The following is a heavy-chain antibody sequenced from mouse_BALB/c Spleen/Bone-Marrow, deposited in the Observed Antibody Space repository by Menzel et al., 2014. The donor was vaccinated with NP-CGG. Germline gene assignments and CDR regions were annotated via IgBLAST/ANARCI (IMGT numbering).Heavy chain of an antibody. CDR3: ARILYSGSIHEVFPY. CDR2: FSSGGSYT. V-gene: IGHV5-6*01. D-gene: IGHD1-1*01. CDR1: GFTFINYV. Sequence: EVQRVESGGDLVKPGGTLKLSCAASGFTFINYVMYWVRQTPDKRLEWVANFSSGGSYTYYPDSMKGRFIISRDNAKKTLYLQMSSLKSDHTAMYYCARILYSGSIHEVFPYCGQGTLVTVSA. J-gene: IGHJ3*01.